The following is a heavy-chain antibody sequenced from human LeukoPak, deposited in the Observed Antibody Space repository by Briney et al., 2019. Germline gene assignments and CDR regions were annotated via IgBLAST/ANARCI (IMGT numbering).Heavy chain of an antibody. CDR2: VDTSSATI. V-gene: IGHV3-48*01. CDR1: GFTFRNNW. Sequence: GGSLRLSCAASGFTFRNNWMNWIRQAPGKGLEWISYVDTSSATIYFADSVKGRFTISRDNAKNSLYLQMNSLRAEDTAVYYCARDLRAPTWYFDLWGRGTLVTVSS. CDR3: ARDLRAPTWYFDL. J-gene: IGHJ2*01.